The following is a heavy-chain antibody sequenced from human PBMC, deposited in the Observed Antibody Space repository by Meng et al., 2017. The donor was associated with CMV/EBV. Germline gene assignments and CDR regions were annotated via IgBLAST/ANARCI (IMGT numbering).Heavy chain of an antibody. CDR3: VFPKGGRGDDAFDI. V-gene: IGHV3-11*04. CDR2: ISSRGDII. Sequence: GGFLRLSCAASGFIFSDYYMNWIRQAPGKGLEWVPYISSRGDIIHYADSVKGRFTLSRDNAKNSLYLQMNSLRAEDTAMYYCVFPKGGRGDDAFDIWGQGTMVTVSS. CDR1: GFIFSDYY. J-gene: IGHJ3*02. D-gene: IGHD7-27*01.